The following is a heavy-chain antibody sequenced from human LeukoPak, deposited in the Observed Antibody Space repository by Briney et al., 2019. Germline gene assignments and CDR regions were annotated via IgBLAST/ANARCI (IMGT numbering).Heavy chain of an antibody. V-gene: IGHV4-59*08. J-gene: IGHJ4*02. CDR2: IYYTGST. D-gene: IGHD3-3*02. Sequence: SGPTLVKPSETPSLTCTVSGGSMSNYYGSWIRQPPGKGLEWIAYIYYTGSTYYNPSLKSRVTMSVDTSKNQFSLSLSSVTAADTAIYYCARHISGAATLDWGQGTLVTVSS. CDR1: GGSMSNYY. CDR3: ARHISGAATLD.